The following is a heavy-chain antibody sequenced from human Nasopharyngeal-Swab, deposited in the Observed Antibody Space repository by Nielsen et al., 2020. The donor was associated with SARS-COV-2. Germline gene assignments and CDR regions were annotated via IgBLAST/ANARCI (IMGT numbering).Heavy chain of an antibody. CDR1: GDSVSSNSAA. J-gene: IGHJ4*02. Sequence: SCAISGDSVSSNSAAWTWIRQSPSRGLEWLGRTYFRSKWLNDYEVSVKSRITINQDTSRNQFSLQLNSVTPEDTAIYYCARGSGTYSDYFDYWGQGTLVSVSS. CDR3: ARGSGTYSDYFDY. CDR2: TYFRSKWLN. D-gene: IGHD1-26*01. V-gene: IGHV6-1*01.